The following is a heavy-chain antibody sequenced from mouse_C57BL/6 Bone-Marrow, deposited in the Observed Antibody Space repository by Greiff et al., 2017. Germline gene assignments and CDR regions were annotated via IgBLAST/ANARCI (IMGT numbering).Heavy chain of an antibody. CDR2: IRYSGST. Sequence: VQLKQSGPGMVKPSQSLSLTCTVTGYSITSGYDWPCIRHFPGNKLEWMSSIRYSGSTNYNQSLKSRISITHDTSKNHCCLKLNSVTTEDTATYYCARSSPYAMDYWGQGTSVTGSS. CDR1: GYSITSGYD. V-gene: IGHV3-1*01. J-gene: IGHJ4*01. D-gene: IGHD1-1*01. CDR3: ARSSPYAMDY.